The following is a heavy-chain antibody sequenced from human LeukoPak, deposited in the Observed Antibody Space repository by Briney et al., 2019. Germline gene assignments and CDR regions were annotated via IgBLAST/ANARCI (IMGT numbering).Heavy chain of an antibody. J-gene: IGHJ4*02. CDR1: GGSISSSSYY. Sequence: SETLSLTCTVSGGSISSSSYYWGWIRQPPGKGLEWIGEINHSGSTNYNPSLKSRVTISVDTSKNQFSLKLSSVTAADTAVYYCARGGDGYNHGEEWGQGTLVTVSS. D-gene: IGHD5-24*01. CDR3: ARGGDGYNHGEE. V-gene: IGHV4-39*07. CDR2: INHSGST.